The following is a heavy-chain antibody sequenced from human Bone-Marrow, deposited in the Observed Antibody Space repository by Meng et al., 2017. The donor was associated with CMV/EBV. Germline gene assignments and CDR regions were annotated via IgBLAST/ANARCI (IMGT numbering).Heavy chain of an antibody. CDR1: GYTFTSYD. Sequence: ASVKVSCKASGYTFTSYDINWVRQATGQGLEWMGWMNPNSGNTGYAQKFQGRVTMTRNTSISTAYMELSSLRSEDTAVYYCAREAWYQLLLGRYYYYGMDVWGQGPTVTVSS. V-gene: IGHV1-8*01. J-gene: IGHJ6*02. CDR2: MNPNSGNT. CDR3: AREAWYQLLLGRYYYYGMDV. D-gene: IGHD2-2*01.